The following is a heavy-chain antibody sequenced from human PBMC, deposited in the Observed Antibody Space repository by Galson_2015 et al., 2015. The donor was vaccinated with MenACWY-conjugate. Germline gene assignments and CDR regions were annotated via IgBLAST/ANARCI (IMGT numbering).Heavy chain of an antibody. CDR1: GFSFNDHY. D-gene: IGHD1-26*01. Sequence: SLRLSCAASGFSFNDHYMDWVRQAPGKGLEWVGRIRNKPSRYTTEYAASVKGRFTISRDDSQTSVYLQMNSLKTEDTAVYYCAKFGPSGGVTTGWILHLDSWGQGTPVTVSS. J-gene: IGHJ4*02. V-gene: IGHV3-72*01. CDR3: AKFGPSGGVTTGWILHLDS. CDR2: IRNKPSRYTT.